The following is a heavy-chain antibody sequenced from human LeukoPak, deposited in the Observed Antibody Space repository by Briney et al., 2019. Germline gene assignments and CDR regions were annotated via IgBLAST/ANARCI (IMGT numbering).Heavy chain of an antibody. D-gene: IGHD3-10*01. CDR3: AGFGEYYFDY. CDR1: GGSISNYY. J-gene: IGHJ4*02. Sequence: SGTLSLTCTVSGGSISNYYWSWIRQPAGKGLEWIGRIYTSGSTNYNSSLKSRVTISVDTSKNQLSLKLSSVTAADTAVYYCAGFGEYYFDYWGQGTLVTVSS. V-gene: IGHV4-4*07. CDR2: IYTSGST.